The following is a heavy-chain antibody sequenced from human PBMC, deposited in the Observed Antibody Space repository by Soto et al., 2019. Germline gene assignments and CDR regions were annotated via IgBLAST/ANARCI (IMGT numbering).Heavy chain of an antibody. Sequence: EVQLLESGGGLVKPGGSLRLSCAASGFTFSSYSVNWVRQDPGKWLEWVSSISSSSTYIYYADSVRGRFTISRDNAKNSLYLQMNSLTAEDTAVYHCATCQLDRRDYGMDVWGQGTTVTVSS. V-gene: IGHV3-21*01. CDR3: ATCQLDRRDYGMDV. J-gene: IGHJ6*02. CDR1: GFTFSSYS. CDR2: ISSSSTYI. D-gene: IGHD1-1*01.